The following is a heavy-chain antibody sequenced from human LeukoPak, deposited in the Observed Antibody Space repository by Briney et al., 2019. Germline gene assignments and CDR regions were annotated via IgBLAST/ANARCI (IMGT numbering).Heavy chain of an antibody. D-gene: IGHD3-10*01. V-gene: IGHV3-21*01. Sequence: PGGSLRLSCAASGFTFSSYSMSWVRQAPGKGLEWVSSISTRSSYIYYADSVKGRFTISRDNARNSLSLQMNSLRAEDTAVYYCAARDSYGSGSYPIDYWGQGTLVTASS. CDR1: GFTFSSYS. CDR2: ISTRSSYI. CDR3: AARDSYGSGSYPIDY. J-gene: IGHJ4*02.